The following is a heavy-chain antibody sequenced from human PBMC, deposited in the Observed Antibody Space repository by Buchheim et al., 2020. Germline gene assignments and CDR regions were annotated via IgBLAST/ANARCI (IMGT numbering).Heavy chain of an antibody. V-gene: IGHV3-23*01. J-gene: IGHJ6*03. D-gene: IGHD6-6*01. CDR1: GFTFNNYA. CDR3: AKRALSSSATFYYMDA. Sequence: EVKLLESGGGLVQPGGSLRLSCAVSGFTFNNYAMNWVRQAPGKGLEWVSGISYTGASTFYADSVKGRFTIPRDLPNNLLFLEMNNLKVEDSAIYYCAKRALSSSATFYYMDAWGKGTT. CDR2: ISYTGAST.